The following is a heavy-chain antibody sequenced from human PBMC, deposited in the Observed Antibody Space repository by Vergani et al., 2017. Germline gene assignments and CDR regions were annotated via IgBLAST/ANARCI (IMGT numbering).Heavy chain of an antibody. CDR1: EYSFGNYW. CDR2: IYPADPDT. J-gene: IGHJ4*02. Sequence: EVELVQSGPEMRKPGESLKISCKGSEYSFGNYWIGWVRQMPGKGLEWMGIIYPADPDTRYSPSFQGQVTISAYKSISTAFLQWDSLKASDTALYYCARNTTYTDFWGQGTLVTVS. D-gene: IGHD1-1*01. CDR3: ARNTTYTDF. V-gene: IGHV5-51*03.